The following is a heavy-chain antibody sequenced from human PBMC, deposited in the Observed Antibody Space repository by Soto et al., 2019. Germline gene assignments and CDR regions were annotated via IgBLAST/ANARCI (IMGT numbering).Heavy chain of an antibody. D-gene: IGHD2-2*01. V-gene: IGHV3-30*18. J-gene: IGHJ6*04. CDR1: GFTFSSYG. CDR3: AKEVRPYRSSTSCYGEMDV. CDR2: ISYDGSNK. Sequence: QVQLVESGGGVVQPGRSLRLSCAASGFTFSSYGMHWVRQAPGKGLEWVAVISYDGSNKYYADSVKGRFTISRDNSKNTLYLQMNSLRAEDTAVYYCAKEVRPYRSSTSCYGEMDVWGKGTTVTVSS.